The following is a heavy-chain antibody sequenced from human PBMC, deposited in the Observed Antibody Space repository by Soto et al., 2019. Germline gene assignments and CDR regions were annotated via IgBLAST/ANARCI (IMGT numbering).Heavy chain of an antibody. Sequence: GVLRLSCAASGFTFSSYAMSWVRQAPGKGLEWVSAISGSGGSTYYADSVKGRFTISRDNSKNTLYLQMNSLRAEDTAVYYCAKDLILRQGQWLVSVNNWFDPWGQGTLVTVSS. CDR3: AKDLILRQGQWLVSVNNWFDP. CDR2: ISGSGGST. D-gene: IGHD6-19*01. CDR1: GFTFSSYA. V-gene: IGHV3-23*01. J-gene: IGHJ5*02.